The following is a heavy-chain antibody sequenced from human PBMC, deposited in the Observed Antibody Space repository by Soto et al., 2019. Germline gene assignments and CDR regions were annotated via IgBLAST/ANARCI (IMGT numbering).Heavy chain of an antibody. CDR1: GVTVGNNY. D-gene: IGHD4-17*01. CDR3: ARNVPVTALGY. V-gene: IGHV3-66*01. J-gene: IGHJ1*01. Sequence: EVRLVESGGGLVQPGGSLRLSCAASGVTVGNNYMSWVRQAPGKGLEWVSVTYSGGDTRYADSVKGRFTMSRDSTKNTVDLQVESLRAEDTAVDFCARNVPVTALGYWSQCSLVTVSS. CDR2: TYSGGDT.